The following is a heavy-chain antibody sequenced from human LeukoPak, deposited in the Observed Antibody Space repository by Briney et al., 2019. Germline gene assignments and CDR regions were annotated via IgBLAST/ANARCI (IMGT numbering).Heavy chain of an antibody. Sequence: PGRSLRLSCVASGFTFSSYAMHWVRQAPGKGLQWVAVISYAGNNKYYADSVKGRFTLSRDNSKNTLYLQMNSLRAEDTAVYYCARVAWFGELLYYYMDVWGKGTTVTISS. CDR1: GFTFSSYA. V-gene: IGHV3-30*04. CDR3: ARVAWFGELLYYYMDV. D-gene: IGHD3-10*01. J-gene: IGHJ6*03. CDR2: ISYAGNNK.